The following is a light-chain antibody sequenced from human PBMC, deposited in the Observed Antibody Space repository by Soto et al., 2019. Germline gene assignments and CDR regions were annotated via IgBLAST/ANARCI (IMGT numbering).Light chain of an antibody. CDR3: QQYGSSGT. Sequence: DIRMTQSPSTLSAFVGDRVTITCRASQSISLSLAWYQQKPGKAPDLLISDASNLERGVPSRFSGSGSGTEFTLTISSLQPDDFAVYYCQQYGSSGTFGQGTKVDIK. CDR1: QSISLS. CDR2: DAS. J-gene: IGKJ1*01. V-gene: IGKV1-5*01.